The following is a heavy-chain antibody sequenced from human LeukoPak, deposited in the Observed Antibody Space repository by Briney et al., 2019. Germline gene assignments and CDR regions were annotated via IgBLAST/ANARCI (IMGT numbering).Heavy chain of an antibody. V-gene: IGHV4-39*07. D-gene: IGHD6-13*01. J-gene: IGHJ4*02. CDR1: GGSISSSSYY. Sequence: PSETLSLTCTVSGGSISSSSYYWGWIRQPPGKGLEWIGSTYYSGSTYYNPSLKSRVTISVDTSKNQFSLKLSSVTAADTAVYYCARGKAAAGSYYWGQGTLVTVSS. CDR2: TYYSGST. CDR3: ARGKAAAGSYY.